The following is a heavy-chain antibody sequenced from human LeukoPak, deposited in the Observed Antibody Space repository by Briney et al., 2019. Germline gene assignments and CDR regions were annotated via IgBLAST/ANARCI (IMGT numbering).Heavy chain of an antibody. J-gene: IGHJ4*02. CDR3: ARRVLRRGYSGYGGLDY. CDR1: GGTFSSYA. D-gene: IGHD5-12*01. V-gene: IGHV1-69*13. Sequence: ASVKVSCKASGGTFSSYAISWVRQAPGQGLEWMGGIIPIFGTANYAQKFQGRVTITADESTSTAYMELSSLRSEDTAVYYCARRVLRRGYSGYGGLDYWGQETLVTVSS. CDR2: IIPIFGTA.